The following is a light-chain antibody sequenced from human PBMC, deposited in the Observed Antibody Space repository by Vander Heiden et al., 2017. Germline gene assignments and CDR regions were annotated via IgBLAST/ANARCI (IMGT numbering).Light chain of an antibody. CDR3: QQYNDWAGT. Sequence: MTQSPATLSVSPGERATLSCRASQSVSSNLAWYQQKPGQAPRLLIYGASTRATGSPARFSGSGSGTEFTLTISSLPSEDFAVYYCQQYNDWAGTFGQGTRVEIK. CDR1: QSVSSN. CDR2: GAS. V-gene: IGKV3-15*01. J-gene: IGKJ1*01.